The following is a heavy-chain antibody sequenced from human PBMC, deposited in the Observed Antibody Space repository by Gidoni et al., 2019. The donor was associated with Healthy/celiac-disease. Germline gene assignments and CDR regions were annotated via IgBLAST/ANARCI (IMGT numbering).Heavy chain of an antibody. CDR1: GFTFSSYS. Sequence: EVQLVESGGGLVKPGGSLRLSCAASGFTFSSYSMNWVRQAPGKGLEWVSSISSSSRYIYYADSVKGRCTISRDNAKNSLYLQMNSLRAEDTAVYYCAREYGGEYPGPCDYWGQGTLVTVSS. CDR3: AREYGGEYPGPCDY. CDR2: ISSSSRYI. V-gene: IGHV3-21*04. D-gene: IGHD2-21*01. J-gene: IGHJ4*02.